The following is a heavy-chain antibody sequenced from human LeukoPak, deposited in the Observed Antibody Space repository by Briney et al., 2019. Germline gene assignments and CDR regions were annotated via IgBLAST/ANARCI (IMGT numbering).Heavy chain of an antibody. Sequence: SETLSLTCTVSGGSISSYYWSWIRQPPGMGLEWIGCIYYSGSTNYNPSLKSRVTISVDTSKDQFSLRLTSVTAADTAVYYCARALNPLPGTYYFDYWGQGTLVTVSS. V-gene: IGHV4-59*01. CDR2: IYYSGST. J-gene: IGHJ4*02. CDR1: GGSISSYY. CDR3: ARALNPLPGTYYFDY. D-gene: IGHD2-15*01.